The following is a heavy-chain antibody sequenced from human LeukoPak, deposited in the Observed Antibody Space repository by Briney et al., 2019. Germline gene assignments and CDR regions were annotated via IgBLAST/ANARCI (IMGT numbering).Heavy chain of an antibody. J-gene: IGHJ4*02. CDR1: GGSFIGYH. CDR2: INHRGNP. Sequence: PSETLSLTCAVSGGSFIGYHWNWISQPPGKGLEWIGEINHRGNPNYNPSLMSRVTISIDTSKNQFSLKLRSLTAADTAVYYCARDPTTVVTTPYYFDDWGQGTLVTVSS. CDR3: ARDPTTVVTTPYYFDD. V-gene: IGHV4-34*01. D-gene: IGHD4-23*01.